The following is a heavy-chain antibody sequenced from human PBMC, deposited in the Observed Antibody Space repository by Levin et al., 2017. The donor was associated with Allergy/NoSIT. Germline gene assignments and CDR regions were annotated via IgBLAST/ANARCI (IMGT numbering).Heavy chain of an antibody. CDR2: IFYSGTS. CDR1: GGSITSSSYY. J-gene: IGHJ4*02. Sequence: SETLSLTCTVSGGSITSSSYYWGWLRQPPGKGLEWIGSIFYSGTSYYNPSLESRVTMSVDTSKNQFSLSLSSVTAADTAMFYCARLDAGNFFDFWGRGTLVTVSS. V-gene: IGHV4-39*01. CDR3: ARLDAGNFFDF. D-gene: IGHD6-13*01.